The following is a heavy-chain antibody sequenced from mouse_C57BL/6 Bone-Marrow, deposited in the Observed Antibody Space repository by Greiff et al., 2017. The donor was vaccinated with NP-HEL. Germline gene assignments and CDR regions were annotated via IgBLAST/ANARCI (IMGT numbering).Heavy chain of an antibody. CDR3: ARHPPRYYYAMDY. CDR1: GFTFSDYY. CDR2: ISNGGGST. Sequence: EVMLVESGGGLVQPGGSLKLSCAASGFTFSDYYMYWVRQTPEKRLEWVAYISNGGGSTYYPDTVKGRFTISRDNAKNTLYLQMSRLKSEDTAMYYCARHPPRYYYAMDYGGQGTSVTVSS. J-gene: IGHJ4*01. V-gene: IGHV5-12*01.